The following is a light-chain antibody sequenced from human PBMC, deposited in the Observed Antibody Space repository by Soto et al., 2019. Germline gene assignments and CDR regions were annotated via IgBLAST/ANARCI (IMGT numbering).Light chain of an antibody. CDR1: SSDVGIHNY. Sequence: QSVLTQPRSVSGSPGQSVTISCTGTSSDVGIHNYVSWYQQHPDKAPQLMIYDVNNRPSGVPDRFSGSKSGNTASLTISGLQAEDEADYYCCSYAGTYTYVFATGTKVTVL. J-gene: IGLJ1*01. CDR3: CSYAGTYTYV. V-gene: IGLV2-11*01. CDR2: DVN.